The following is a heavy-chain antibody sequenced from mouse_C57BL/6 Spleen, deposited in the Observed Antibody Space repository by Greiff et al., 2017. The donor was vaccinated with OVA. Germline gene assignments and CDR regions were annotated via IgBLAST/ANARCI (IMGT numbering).Heavy chain of an antibody. Sequence: VQLKQPGAELVMPGASVKLSCKASGYTFTSYWMHWVKQRPGQGLEWIGEIDPSDSYTNYNQKFKGKSTLTVDKSSSTAYMQLSSLTSEDSAVYYCARSGLRDAMDYWGQGTSVTVSS. J-gene: IGHJ4*01. CDR2: IDPSDSYT. CDR1: GYTFTSYW. V-gene: IGHV1-69*01. CDR3: ARSGLRDAMDY. D-gene: IGHD2-4*01.